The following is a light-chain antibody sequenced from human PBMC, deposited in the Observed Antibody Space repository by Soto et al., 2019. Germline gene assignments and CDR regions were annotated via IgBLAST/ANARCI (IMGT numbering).Light chain of an antibody. V-gene: IGLV1-47*02. CDR1: SSNIGSYP. CDR2: SDD. CDR3: AAWDASLSGHV. J-gene: IGLJ1*01. Sequence: QPVLTQSPSASGTPGQRVTISCYGSSSNIGSYPVYWYQQLPGTAPKLLINSDDQRPSGVPDRFSASKSGTSASLAISGLRSDDEADDYCAAWDASLSGHVFGAGTKLTVL.